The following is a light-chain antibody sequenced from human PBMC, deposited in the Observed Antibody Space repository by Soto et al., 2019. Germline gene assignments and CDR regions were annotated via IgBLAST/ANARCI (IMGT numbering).Light chain of an antibody. J-gene: IGLJ3*02. CDR3: QTWGTGXWV. V-gene: IGLV4-69*01. CDR2: LNSDGSH. Sequence: QPVLTQSPSASASLGASVKLTCTLSSGHSSYAIAWHQQQLEKGPRYLMKLNSDGSHSKGDGIPDRFSGSSSGAERYLTISSLQSEDEADYYCQTWGTGXWVXXXXTKLXXL. CDR1: SGHSSYA.